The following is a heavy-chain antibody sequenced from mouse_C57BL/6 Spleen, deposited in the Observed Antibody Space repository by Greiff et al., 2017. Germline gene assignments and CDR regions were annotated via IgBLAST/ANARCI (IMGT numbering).Heavy chain of an antibody. CDR1: GYTFTEYT. CDR2: FYPGSGSI. J-gene: IGHJ2*01. CDR3: ARPEVCYCCNFDY. Sequence: QVQLQQPGAELVKPGASVKLSCKASGYTFTEYTIHWVKQRPGQGLEWIGWFYPGSGSIKYNEKFKDKATLTVDKSSSTAYMELSRLASADPTVFFSARPEVCYCCNFDYWGQGTTLTVSS. V-gene: IGHV1-62-2*01. D-gene: IGHD1-1*01.